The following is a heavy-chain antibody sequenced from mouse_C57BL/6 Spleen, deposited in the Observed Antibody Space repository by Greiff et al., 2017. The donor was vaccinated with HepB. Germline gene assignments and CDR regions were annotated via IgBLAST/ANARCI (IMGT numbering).Heavy chain of an antibody. J-gene: IGHJ4*01. CDR3: TRKGTVVVGDYAMDY. Sequence: VQLQQSGTVLARPGASVKMSCKTSGYTFTSYWMHWVKQRPGQGLEWIGAIYPGNSDPSYNQKFKGKAKLTAVTSASTAYMELSSLTNEDSEVYYCTRKGTVVVGDYAMDYWGQGTSVTVSS. CDR2: IYPGNSDP. V-gene: IGHV1-5*01. D-gene: IGHD1-1*01. CDR1: GYTFTSYW.